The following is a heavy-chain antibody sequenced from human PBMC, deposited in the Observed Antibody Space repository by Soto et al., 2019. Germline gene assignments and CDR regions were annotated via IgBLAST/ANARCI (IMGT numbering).Heavy chain of an antibody. CDR1: GFTFSSYG. CDR3: AKDIWDSSGYGDY. D-gene: IGHD3-22*01. J-gene: IGHJ4*02. V-gene: IGHV3-30*18. Sequence: QVQLVESGGGVVQPGRSLRLSCAASGFTFSSYGMHWVRRAPGKGLEWVAVISYDGSNKYYADSVKGRFTISRDNSKNTLYLQMNSLRAEDTAVYYCAKDIWDSSGYGDYWGQGTLVTVSS. CDR2: ISYDGSNK.